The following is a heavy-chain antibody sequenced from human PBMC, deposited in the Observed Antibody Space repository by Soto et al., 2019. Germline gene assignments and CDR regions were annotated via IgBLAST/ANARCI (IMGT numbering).Heavy chain of an antibody. CDR3: ATVATHSYNWVDP. J-gene: IGHJ5*02. CDR1: GFTFSTYW. D-gene: IGHD3-3*02. V-gene: IGHV3-74*01. CDR2: INADGTTT. Sequence: VHLVESGGGLVQPGGSLRLSCAASGFTFSTYWMHWIRQAPGKWLVWVSRINADGTTTTYADSVKGRFTISRDNAKNTLYLQMNSLRAEDTAVYFCATVATHSYNWVDPWGQGTLVTISS.